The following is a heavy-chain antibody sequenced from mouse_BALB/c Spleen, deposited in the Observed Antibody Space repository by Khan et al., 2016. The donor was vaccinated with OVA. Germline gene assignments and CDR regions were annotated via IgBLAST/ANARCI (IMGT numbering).Heavy chain of an antibody. V-gene: IGHV1S136*01. J-gene: IGHJ3*01. CDR1: GYTFTSYV. CDR2: ISPNNDGS. Sequence: EVQLQQSGPELVKPGASVKISCKASGYTFTSYVMHWVKQKPGQGLEWIGYISPNNDGSKYNEKFRSKATLTSDKSSSTAYMQLSSLTSDKSAVYCGVRSLYYCGSAYEGFAYWGQGTLVTGSA. D-gene: IGHD1-1*01. CDR3: VRSLYYCGSAYEGFAY.